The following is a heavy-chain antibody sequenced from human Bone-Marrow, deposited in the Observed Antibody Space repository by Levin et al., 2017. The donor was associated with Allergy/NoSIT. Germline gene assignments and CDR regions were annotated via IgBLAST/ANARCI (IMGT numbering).Heavy chain of an antibody. CDR3: AKRCITAGCYIDF. Sequence: PGWSLRLSCAASGFTFSHYGMSWVRQAPGKGLEWVSGISDSGVGRYYADSVKGRFTVSRDNSKNTLYLQMNSLRAEDTALYYCAKRCITAGCYIDFWGQGTLVTVSS. D-gene: IGHD2-2*02. V-gene: IGHV3-23*01. CDR2: ISDSGVGR. J-gene: IGHJ4*02. CDR1: GFTFSHYG.